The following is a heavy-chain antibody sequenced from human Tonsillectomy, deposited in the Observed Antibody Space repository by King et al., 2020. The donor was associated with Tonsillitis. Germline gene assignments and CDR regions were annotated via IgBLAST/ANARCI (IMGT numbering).Heavy chain of an antibody. J-gene: IGHJ4*02. V-gene: IGHV4-61*02. CDR1: DDSINSGPYY. CDR2: ISSSGST. CDR3: AREDFGDYPY. Sequence: QLQESGPGLVKPSQTLSLTCTVSDDSINSGPYYWNWIRPHAGRGLEWIGRISSSGSTNSNPSLMGRVTISVDTSKNQFSLKLNSVSAADTAVYYCAREDFGDYPYWGQGTLVTVSS. D-gene: IGHD4-17*01.